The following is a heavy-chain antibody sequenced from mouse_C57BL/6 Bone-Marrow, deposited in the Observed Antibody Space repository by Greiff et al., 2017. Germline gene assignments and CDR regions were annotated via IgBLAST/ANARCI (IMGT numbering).Heavy chain of an antibody. CDR1: GFTFSDYY. J-gene: IGHJ1*03. V-gene: IGHV5-16*01. CDR2: INYDGSST. CDR3: ARERDYYGSSYRYFDV. D-gene: IGHD1-1*01. Sequence: EVKVVESEGGLVQPGSSMKLSCTASGFTFSDYYMAWVRQVPEKGLEWVANINYDGSSTYYLDSLKSRFIISRDNAKNILYLQMSSLKSEDTATYYCARERDYYGSSYRYFDVWGTGTTVTVSS.